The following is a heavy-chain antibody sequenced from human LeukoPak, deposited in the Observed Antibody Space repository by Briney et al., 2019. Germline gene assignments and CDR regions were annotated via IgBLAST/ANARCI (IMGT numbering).Heavy chain of an antibody. J-gene: IGHJ5*02. CDR2: MYYSGST. CDR3: ARLLDRNYEGGAFDP. V-gene: IGHV4-39*01. Sequence: SETLSLTCTVSGGSISSSSNNWGWIRQPPGKGLEWIGCMYYSGSTYYNPPLKRRVTISVDTSKTRSSLKLSSVTAADTAVYYCARLLDRNYEGGAFDPWGQGTLVTVSS. D-gene: IGHD1-14*01. CDR1: GGSISSSSNN.